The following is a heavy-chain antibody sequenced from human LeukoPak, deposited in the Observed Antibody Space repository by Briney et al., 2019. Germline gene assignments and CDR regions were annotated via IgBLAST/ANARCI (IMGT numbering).Heavy chain of an antibody. CDR3: ARGSYYYDSSGYSVNGSFDY. D-gene: IGHD3-22*01. CDR2: IDHSGST. Sequence: ASETLSLTCAVYGGSFSGYYWSWIRQPPGKGLEWIGEIDHSGSTNYNPSLKSRVTISVDTPKNQFSLKLSSVTAADTAVYYCARGSYYYDSSGYSVNGSFDYWGQGTLVTVSS. J-gene: IGHJ4*02. V-gene: IGHV4-34*01. CDR1: GGSFSGYY.